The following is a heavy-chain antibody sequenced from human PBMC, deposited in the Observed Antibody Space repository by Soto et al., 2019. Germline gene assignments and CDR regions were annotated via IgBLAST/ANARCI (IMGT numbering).Heavy chain of an antibody. CDR2: IHHSGTT. CDR1: GGSISSANW. J-gene: IGHJ4*02. Sequence: PSETLSLTCGVSGGSISSANWWSWVRQPPGKGLEWIGEIHHSGTTSYNPSLKSRVTVSVDKSKNQFSLNLKSVTAADTAFYYCADGWWFYSFDNWGQGNLVTVS. CDR3: ADGWWFYSFDN. D-gene: IGHD2-8*02. V-gene: IGHV4-4*02.